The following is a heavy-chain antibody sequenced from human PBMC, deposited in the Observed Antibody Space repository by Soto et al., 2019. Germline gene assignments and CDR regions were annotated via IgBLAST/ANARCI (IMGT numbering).Heavy chain of an antibody. CDR2: TTAYNGNT. CDR1: GYTFISYG. J-gene: IGHJ6*02. CDR3: ARGRYCSRTSCYVDIMDV. V-gene: IGHV1-18*01. D-gene: IGHD2-2*01. Sequence: GASVKVSCKASGYTFISYGISWVRQAPGQRLEWMGWTTAYNGNTIYAQKFQDRVTMTTDTSTSTVYMELRSLRSDDTAVYYCARGRYCSRTSCYVDIMDVWAKGPRSPSP.